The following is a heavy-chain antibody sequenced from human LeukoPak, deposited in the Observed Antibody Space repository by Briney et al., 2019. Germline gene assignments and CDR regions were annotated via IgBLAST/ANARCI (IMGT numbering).Heavy chain of an antibody. CDR3: AKDTQGGVIVWDAFDI. D-gene: IGHD3-16*02. Sequence: PGGSLRLSCAASGFTFSDYYMSWIRQAPGKGLEWVSYISSSGSTIYYADSVKGRFTISRDNAKNSLYLQMNSLRAEDTAVYYCAKDTQGGVIVWDAFDIWGQGTMVTVSS. CDR1: GFTFSDYY. V-gene: IGHV3-11*01. CDR2: ISSSGSTI. J-gene: IGHJ3*02.